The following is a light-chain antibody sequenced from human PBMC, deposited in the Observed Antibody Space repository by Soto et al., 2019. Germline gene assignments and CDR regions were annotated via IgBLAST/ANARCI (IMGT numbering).Light chain of an antibody. CDR2: EVS. Sequence: QSALTQPASVSGSPGQSITISCTGTSSDIGNYNYVSWYQQHPGKAPKLMIYEVSNRPSGVSNRFSGSKSGTSASLAITGLQAEDEADYYCQSYDSGLSGSVFGGGTKLTVL. V-gene: IGLV2-14*01. J-gene: IGLJ3*02. CDR1: SSDIGNYNY. CDR3: QSYDSGLSGSV.